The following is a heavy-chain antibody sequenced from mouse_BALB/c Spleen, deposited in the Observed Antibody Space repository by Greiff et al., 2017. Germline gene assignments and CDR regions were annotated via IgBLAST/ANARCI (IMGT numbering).Heavy chain of an antibody. Sequence: EVQGVESGGGLVKPGGSLKLSCAASGFTFSSYAMSWVRQSPEKRLEWVAEISSGGSYTYYPDTVTGRFTISRDNAKNTLYLEMSSLRSEDTAMYYCATYRFDYWGQGTTLTVSS. CDR3: ATYRFDY. J-gene: IGHJ2*01. V-gene: IGHV5-9-4*01. CDR1: GFTFSSYA. CDR2: ISSGGSYT. D-gene: IGHD2-10*01.